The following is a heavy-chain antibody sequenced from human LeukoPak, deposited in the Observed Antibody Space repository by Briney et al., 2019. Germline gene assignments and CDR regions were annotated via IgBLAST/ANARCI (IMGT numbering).Heavy chain of an antibody. D-gene: IGHD5-18*01. CDR1: GGSISSYY. V-gene: IGHV4-59*08. J-gene: IGHJ6*02. Sequence: KPSETLSLTCSVSGGSISSYYWSWIRQPPGKGLEWIGYIYYSGSTNYNPSLKSRVTISVDTSKNQFSLKLSSVTAAETAVYYCARHSGYSYGYGPHYYYYYGMDVWGQGTTVTVSS. CDR3: ARHSGYSYGYGPHYYYYYGMDV. CDR2: IYYSGST.